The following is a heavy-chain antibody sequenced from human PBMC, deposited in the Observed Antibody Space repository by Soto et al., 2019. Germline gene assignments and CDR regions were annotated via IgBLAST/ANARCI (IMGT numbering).Heavy chain of an antibody. J-gene: IGHJ6*02. Sequence: QVQLVQSGAEVKKPGASVKFSRKASGYTFTGYYMHWVRQAPGQGLEWMGWINPNSGGTNYAHKFQGWVTMTRDTSISTAYMELSRLRSDDTAVYYCARVSIAAAGNYYGMDVWGQGTTVTVSS. D-gene: IGHD6-13*01. V-gene: IGHV1-2*04. CDR1: GYTFTGYY. CDR3: ARVSIAAAGNYYGMDV. CDR2: INPNSGGT.